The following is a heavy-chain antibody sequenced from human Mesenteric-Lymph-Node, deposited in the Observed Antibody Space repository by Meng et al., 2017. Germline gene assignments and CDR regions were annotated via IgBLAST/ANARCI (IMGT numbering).Heavy chain of an antibody. CDR1: GGSFSGYY. D-gene: IGHD3-22*01. J-gene: IGHJ4*02. CDR3: ARDDFYDSSGYYPCLDY. CDR2: INHSGST. Sequence: SETLSLTCAVYGGSFSGYYWSWIRQPPGKGLEWIGEINHSGSTNYNPSLKSRVTISVDTSKNQFSLKLSSVTAADTAVYYCARDDFYDSSGYYPCLDYWGQGTLVTVSS. V-gene: IGHV4-34*01.